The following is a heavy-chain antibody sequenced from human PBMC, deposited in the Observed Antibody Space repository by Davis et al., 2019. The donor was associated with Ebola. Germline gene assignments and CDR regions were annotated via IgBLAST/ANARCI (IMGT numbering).Heavy chain of an antibody. Sequence: GESLKISCAASGFTFTRDWMTWLRQAPGKGLEWVANIRQDGGETYYLDSVRGRFTISRDNAKNSLFLQMNSLRPEDTAVYYCARNHYWGQGTLVTVSS. CDR2: IRQDGGET. CDR1: GFTFTRDW. CDR3: ARNHY. V-gene: IGHV3-7*03. J-gene: IGHJ4*02.